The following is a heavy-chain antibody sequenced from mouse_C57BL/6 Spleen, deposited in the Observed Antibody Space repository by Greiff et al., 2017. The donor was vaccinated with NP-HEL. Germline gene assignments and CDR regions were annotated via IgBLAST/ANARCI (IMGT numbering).Heavy chain of an antibody. J-gene: IGHJ2*01. CDR3: ARRRDGSFDY. Sequence: VQLQQSGPGMVKPSQSLSLTCTVPGYSITSGYDWHWIRHFPGNKLEWMGYISYSGSTNYNPSLKSRISITHDTSKNHFFLKLNSVTTEDTATYYCARRRDGSFDYWGQGTTLTVSS. CDR2: ISYSGST. V-gene: IGHV3-1*01. D-gene: IGHD2-3*01. CDR1: GYSITSGYD.